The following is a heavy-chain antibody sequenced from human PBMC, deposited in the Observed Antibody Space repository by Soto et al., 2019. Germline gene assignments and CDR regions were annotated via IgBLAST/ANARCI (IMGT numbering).Heavy chain of an antibody. D-gene: IGHD3-22*01. CDR3: ARVTYYDSSGYYPDY. Sequence: SVKVACKASGGTLSSFTISWVRQAPGQGLEWMGRMIPILGIANYGQKFQGRVTITADKSTSTAYMELSSLRSEDTAVYYCARVTYYDSSGYYPDYWGQ. CDR2: MIPILGIA. V-gene: IGHV1-69*02. CDR1: GGTLSSFT. J-gene: IGHJ4*02.